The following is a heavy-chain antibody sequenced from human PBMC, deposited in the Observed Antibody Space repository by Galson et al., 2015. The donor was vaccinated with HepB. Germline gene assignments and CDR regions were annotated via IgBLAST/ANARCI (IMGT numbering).Heavy chain of an antibody. Sequence: SLRLSCAASGFTFANSAMYWVRQAPGKGLEWVSTISGNGYNTYYADSVKGRFTTSRDNSMNTLYLQMNSLRAEDTAVYFCAKDLKYSHDWRQIDYWGQGTLVTVSS. V-gene: IGHV3-23*01. J-gene: IGHJ4*02. CDR2: ISGNGYNT. CDR3: AKDLKYSHDWRQIDY. D-gene: IGHD1-26*01. CDR1: GFTFANSA.